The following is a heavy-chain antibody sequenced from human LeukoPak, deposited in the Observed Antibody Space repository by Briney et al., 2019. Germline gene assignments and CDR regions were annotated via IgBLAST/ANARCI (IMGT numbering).Heavy chain of an antibody. CDR3: ARASGPFDY. Sequence: GGSLRLSCAASGFTFSIYGIHWVRQAPGKGLEWVAVIWSDGSNKYYADSVKGRFTISRDNSKSTLYLLMNRLRDEDTAVYYCARASGPFDYWGQGTLVTVSS. D-gene: IGHD6-19*01. V-gene: IGHV3-33*01. J-gene: IGHJ4*02. CDR2: IWSDGSNK. CDR1: GFTFSIYG.